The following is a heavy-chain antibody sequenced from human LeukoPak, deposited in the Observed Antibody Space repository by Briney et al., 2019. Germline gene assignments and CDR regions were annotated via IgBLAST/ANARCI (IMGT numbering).Heavy chain of an antibody. V-gene: IGHV1-69*13. D-gene: IGHD4-17*01. CDR1: GGTFSSYA. CDR3: ARVPLAYGDYVGGVESYYYYMDV. Sequence: SVKVSCKASGGTFSSYAISWVRQAPGQGLEWMGGIIPIFGTANYAQKFQGRVTITADESTSTAYMELSGLRSEDTAVYYCARVPLAYGDYVGGVESYYYYMDVWGKGTTVTVSS. J-gene: IGHJ6*03. CDR2: IIPIFGTA.